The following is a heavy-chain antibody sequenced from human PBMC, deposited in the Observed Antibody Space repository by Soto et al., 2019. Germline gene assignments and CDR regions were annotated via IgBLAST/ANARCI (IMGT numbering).Heavy chain of an antibody. CDR1: GFTFSSYW. J-gene: IGHJ6*03. CDR3: ARDATDSGGSWTPRWDYYYYMDV. D-gene: IGHD2-15*01. V-gene: IGHV3-7*01. Sequence: GGSLRLSCAASGFTFSSYWMSWVRQAPGKGLEWVANIKQDGSEKYYVDSVKGRFTISRDNAKNSLYLQMNSLRAEDTAVYYCARDATDSGGSWTPRWDYYYYMDVWGKGTTVTVSS. CDR2: IKQDGSEK.